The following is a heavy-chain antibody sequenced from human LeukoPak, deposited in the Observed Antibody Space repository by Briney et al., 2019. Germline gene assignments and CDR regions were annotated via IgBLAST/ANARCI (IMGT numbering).Heavy chain of an antibody. CDR1: GNSLIDYY. J-gene: IGHJ1*01. CDR3: ARDTPSWGRGSGSYNPVFQH. Sequence: ASVKVSCKAFGNSLIDYYIYWVRQAPEQGFEWMGRINPNSGGTNYAQKFQGRVTMTRDTSISTAYMELSRLRSDDTAVYYCARDTPSWGRGSGSYNPVFQHWGQGTLVTVSS. D-gene: IGHD3-10*01. CDR2: INPNSGGT. V-gene: IGHV1-2*06.